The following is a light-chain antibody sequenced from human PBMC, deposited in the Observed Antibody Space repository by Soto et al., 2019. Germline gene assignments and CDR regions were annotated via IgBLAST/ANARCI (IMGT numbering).Light chain of an antibody. J-gene: IGKJ1*01. CDR2: DAS. CDR1: QRISTC. V-gene: IGKV1-5*01. CDR3: QQYYSYWT. Sequence: DNQMTQSPSTLSAAVGDRVTITCRASQRISTCLAWYQQKLGEAPRLLISDASSLQDGVPPRFSGSASATEFTLTISSLQPDDSATYYCQQYYSYWTFGQGTKVEIK.